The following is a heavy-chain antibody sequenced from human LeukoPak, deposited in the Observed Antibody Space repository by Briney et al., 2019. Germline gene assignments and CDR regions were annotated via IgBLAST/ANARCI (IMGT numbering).Heavy chain of an antibody. J-gene: IGHJ3*02. CDR3: ARADYGDYHTHAFDI. V-gene: IGHV4-39*07. CDR1: GGSISSSSYY. CDR2: INYSGST. Sequence: SETLSLTCTVSGGSISSSSYYWGWIRQPPGKGLEWIGSINYSGSTYYNPSLKSRVTISVDTSKNQFSLKLSSVTAADTAVYYCARADYGDYHTHAFDIWGQGTMVTVSS. D-gene: IGHD4-17*01.